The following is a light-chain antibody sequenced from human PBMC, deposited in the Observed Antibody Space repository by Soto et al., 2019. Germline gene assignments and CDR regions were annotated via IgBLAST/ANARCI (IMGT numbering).Light chain of an antibody. V-gene: IGKV1-33*01. CDR2: DAS. Sequence: DIQMTQSPSSLSASVGDRVTITCQASQDISNYLTWYQQKPGKAPKVLIYDASNLETGVPSRFSGGGSGTDFPFTISSLQPEDFATYYCQHHDYLPSLTFGGGTKVEIK. J-gene: IGKJ4*01. CDR3: QHHDYLPSLT. CDR1: QDISNY.